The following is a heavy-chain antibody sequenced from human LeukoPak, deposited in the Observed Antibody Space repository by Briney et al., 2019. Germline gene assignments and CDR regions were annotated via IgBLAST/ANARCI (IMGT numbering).Heavy chain of an antibody. Sequence: GGSLRLSCAASGFTFTNYAMSWVRQAPGKGLEWVSTISGSGGSTHYAASVKGRFTISRDDSKNTLYLQMNSLRADDTAVYYCAKSDCETIECKLLNFWGQGTLVTVSS. D-gene: IGHD2-21*01. J-gene: IGHJ4*02. CDR1: GFTFTNYA. V-gene: IGHV3-23*01. CDR3: AKSDCETIECKLLNF. CDR2: ISGSGGST.